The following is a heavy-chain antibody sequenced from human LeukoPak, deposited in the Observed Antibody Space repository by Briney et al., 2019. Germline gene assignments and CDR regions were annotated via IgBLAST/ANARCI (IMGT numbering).Heavy chain of an antibody. Sequence: GASVKVSCKASAYISSDFGISWVRLAPGGGLEWMGWVSGDNGQTNYAYKFYGRVTMTMETSTNTAYMELRGLRSDDTAIYYCARVYLYTTGWSAAYYYFMDVWGKGTTVIVSS. CDR1: AYISSDFG. CDR2: VSGDNGQT. J-gene: IGHJ6*03. V-gene: IGHV1-18*01. D-gene: IGHD3-16*02. CDR3: ARVYLYTTGWSAAYYYFMDV.